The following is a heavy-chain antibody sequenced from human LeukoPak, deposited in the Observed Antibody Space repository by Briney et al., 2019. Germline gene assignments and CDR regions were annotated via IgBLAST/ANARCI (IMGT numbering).Heavy chain of an antibody. CDR3: ARGEGDFWSGSSYYFDY. J-gene: IGHJ4*02. D-gene: IGHD3-3*01. V-gene: IGHV1-18*01. CDR2: ISAYNGNT. Sequence: ASVKVSCKASGYTFTSYGISWVRQAPGQGLEWMGWISAYNGNTNYAQKLQGRVTMTTDTSTSTAYMELRSLRSDDTAVYYCARGEGDFWSGSSYYFDYWGQGTLVTVSS. CDR1: GYTFTSYG.